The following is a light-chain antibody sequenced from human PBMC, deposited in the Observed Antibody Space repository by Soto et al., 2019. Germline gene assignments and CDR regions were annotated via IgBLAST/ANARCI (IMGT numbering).Light chain of an antibody. Sequence: QSALTQPASVSGSPGQSITISCTGTSGDVGDNNYVSWYQQHPGKAPKLLIYDVTHRPSGISHRFSGSKSGNTASLTISGLQAEDEADYYCTSYTSTSILYVFGGGTKLTVL. V-gene: IGLV2-14*01. CDR3: TSYTSTSILYV. CDR1: SGDVGDNNY. J-gene: IGLJ1*01. CDR2: DVT.